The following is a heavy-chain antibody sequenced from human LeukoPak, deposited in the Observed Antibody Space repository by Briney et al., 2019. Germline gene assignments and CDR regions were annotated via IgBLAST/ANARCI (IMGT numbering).Heavy chain of an antibody. CDR3: ARVGGFCSSTTCYGNLGMDV. CDR2: IKQDGSEK. D-gene: IGHD2-2*01. CDR1: GFTFRSYW. V-gene: IGHV3-7*01. J-gene: IGHJ6*02. Sequence: GGSLRLSCAASGFTFRSYWMNWVRQAPGKGLEWVANIKQDGSEKYYVDSVKGRFTISRDNARNSLYLQMNSLRAEDTAVYYCARVGGFCSSTTCYGNLGMDVWGHGTKVTVSS.